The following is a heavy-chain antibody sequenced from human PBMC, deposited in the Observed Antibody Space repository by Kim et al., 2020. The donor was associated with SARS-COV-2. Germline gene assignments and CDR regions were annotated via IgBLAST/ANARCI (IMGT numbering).Heavy chain of an antibody. V-gene: IGHV3-66*01. CDR2: IYTGGST. CDR3: ARFHSSDWYRLTD. J-gene: IGHJ4*02. CDR1: GFTVSSNY. D-gene: IGHD6-19*01. Sequence: GGSLRLSCAASGFTVSSNYMSWVRQAPAKGLEWVSVIYTGGSTYYADSVKGRFTISRDNSKNTLYLQMNSLRVEGTDVDYSARFHSSDWYRLTDWGQGTLVTVAS.